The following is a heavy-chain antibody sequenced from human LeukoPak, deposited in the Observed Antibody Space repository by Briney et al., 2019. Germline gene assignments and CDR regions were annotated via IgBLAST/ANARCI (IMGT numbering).Heavy chain of an antibody. J-gene: IGHJ4*02. Sequence: GRSLRLSCAASGFTFSNSAMNWVRQAPGKGLEWVSSINNVASHIYYAESVKGRFTISRDNAKNSVSLQMNNLRAEDTAVYYCARDPTHYLRYGYFDSWGQGILVTVSS. V-gene: IGHV3-21*01. CDR2: INNVASHI. CDR1: GFTFSNSA. CDR3: ARDPTHYLRYGYFDS. D-gene: IGHD2/OR15-2a*01.